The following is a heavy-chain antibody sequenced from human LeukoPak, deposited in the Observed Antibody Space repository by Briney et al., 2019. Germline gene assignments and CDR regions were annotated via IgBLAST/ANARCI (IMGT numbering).Heavy chain of an antibody. Sequence: GASVKVSCKASGGTFSSYTISWVRQAPGQGLEWMGRIIPILGIANYAQKFQGRVTMTTDTSTSTAYMELRSLRSDDTAVYYCARDGRYFDWEIDYWGQGTLVTVSS. CDR2: IIPILGIA. CDR3: ARDGRYFDWEIDY. CDR1: GGTFSSYT. J-gene: IGHJ4*02. D-gene: IGHD3-9*01. V-gene: IGHV1-69*04.